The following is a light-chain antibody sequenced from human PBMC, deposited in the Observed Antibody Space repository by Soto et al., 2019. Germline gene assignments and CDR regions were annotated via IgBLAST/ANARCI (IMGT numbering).Light chain of an antibody. J-gene: IGKJ1*01. CDR2: GAY. CDR3: QQYSNWPSWT. CDR1: QSISSN. V-gene: IGKV3-15*01. Sequence: VLTQSPGTLSLSPGERATLSCRASQSISSNLAWYQQKPCQAPRLIIYGAYTRATGIPARFSGSGFGTEFTLTISSLQSEDFAVYYCQQYSNWPSWTFGQGTKVDIK.